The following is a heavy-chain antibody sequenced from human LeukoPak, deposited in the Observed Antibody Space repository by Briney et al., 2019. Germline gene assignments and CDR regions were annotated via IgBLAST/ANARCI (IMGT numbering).Heavy chain of an antibody. CDR2: IKQDGSEK. Sequence: GGSLRLSCAASGFTFSSYWMSWVRQAPGKGLEWVANIKQDGSEKYYVDSVEGRFTISRDNAKNSLNLQMNSLRAEDTAVYYCAREPEYDFWSGYYKNGYFDYWGQGTLVTVSS. CDR1: GFTFSSYW. D-gene: IGHD3-3*01. V-gene: IGHV3-7*03. J-gene: IGHJ4*02. CDR3: AREPEYDFWSGYYKNGYFDY.